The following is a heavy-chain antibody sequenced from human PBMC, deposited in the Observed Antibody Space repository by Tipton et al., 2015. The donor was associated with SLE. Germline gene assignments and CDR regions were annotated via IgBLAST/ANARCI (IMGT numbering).Heavy chain of an antibody. CDR2: IYYRGNT. CDR1: GGSISRYY. V-gene: IGHV4-59*01. J-gene: IGHJ3*02. CDR3: ARHAPVTGERAFDM. Sequence: TLSLTCTVSGGSISRYYWSWIRQPPGKGLEWIGYIYYRGNTKYNPSLKSRVTISLDASKSQFSLKLSSVTAADTAVYYCARHAPVTGERAFDMWGQGTMVTVSS. D-gene: IGHD7-27*01.